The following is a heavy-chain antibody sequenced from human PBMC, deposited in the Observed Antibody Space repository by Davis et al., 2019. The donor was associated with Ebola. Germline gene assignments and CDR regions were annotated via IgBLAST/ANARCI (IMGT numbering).Heavy chain of an antibody. CDR3: ARAESSYSSGWYDYYYGMDV. CDR1: GFTFSSYS. CDR2: ISSSSSTI. D-gene: IGHD6-19*01. V-gene: IGHV3-48*02. J-gene: IGHJ6*02. Sequence: GESLKISCAASGFTFSSYSMNWVRQAPGKGLEWVSYISSSSSTIYYADSVKGRFTISRDNAKNSLYLQMNSLRDEDTAVYYCARAESSYSSGWYDYYYGMDVWGQGTTVTVSS.